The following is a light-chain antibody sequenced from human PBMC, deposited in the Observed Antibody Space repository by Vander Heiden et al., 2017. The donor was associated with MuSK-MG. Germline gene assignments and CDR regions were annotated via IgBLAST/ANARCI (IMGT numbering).Light chain of an antibody. V-gene: IGLV1-44*01. CDR3: AAWDDSLNGPWV. CDR1: SSNIGSNT. Sequence: QSVLTQPPSASGTPGQRVTIACSGSSSNIGSNTVTWYQQLPGTAPNLLIYSNNQRPSGVPDRFSGSKSGTSASLAISGLQSEDEADYYCAAWDDSLNGPWVFGGGTKLTVL. J-gene: IGLJ3*02. CDR2: SNN.